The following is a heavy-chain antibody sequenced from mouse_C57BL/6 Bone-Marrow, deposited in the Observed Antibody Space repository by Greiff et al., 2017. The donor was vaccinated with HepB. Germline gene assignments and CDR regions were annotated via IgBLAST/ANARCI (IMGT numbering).Heavy chain of an antibody. J-gene: IGHJ4*01. V-gene: IGHV3-1*01. CDR1: GYSITSGYN. Sequence: DVKLLESGPGMVKPSQSLSLTCTVTGYSITSGYNWHWIRHFPGNKLEWMGYISYSGSTNYNPSLKSRISITHDTSKNHFFLKLNSVTTEDTATYYCARDRSGNPYYAMDYWGQGTSVTVSS. CDR2: ISYSGST. CDR3: ARDRSGNPYYAMDY. D-gene: IGHD1-3*01.